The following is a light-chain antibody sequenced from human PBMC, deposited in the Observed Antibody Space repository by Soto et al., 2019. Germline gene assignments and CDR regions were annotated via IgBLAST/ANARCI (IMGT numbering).Light chain of an antibody. Sequence: IQMTQSPSSRSASVGDRVTITCRASQGIINYLAWYQQKPGKAPKLLIYGASTLQSGVPSRFGGSGSGTDFTLTVSSLQPEDFATYCCQQLFMYPPTFGPGTEVDVK. V-gene: IGKV1-9*01. CDR2: GAS. CDR3: QQLFMYPPT. CDR1: QGIINY. J-gene: IGKJ3*01.